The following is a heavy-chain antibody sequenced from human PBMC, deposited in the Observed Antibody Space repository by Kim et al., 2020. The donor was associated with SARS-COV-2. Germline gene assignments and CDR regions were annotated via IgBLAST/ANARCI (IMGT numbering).Heavy chain of an antibody. CDR2: ISYDGSNK. Sequence: GGSLRLSCAASGFTFSSYGMHWVRQAPGKGLEWVAVISYDGSNKYYADSVKGRFTISRDNSKNTLYLQMNSLRAEDTAVYYCAKDPHSGKTSELFDYWG. D-gene: IGHD1-26*01. V-gene: IGHV3-30*18. J-gene: IGHJ4*01. CDR3: AKDPHSGKTSELFDY. CDR1: GFTFSSYG.